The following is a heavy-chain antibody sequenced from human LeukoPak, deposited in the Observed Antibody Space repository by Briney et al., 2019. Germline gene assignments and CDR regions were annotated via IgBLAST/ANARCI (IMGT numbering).Heavy chain of an antibody. CDR2: IIPIFGTA. Sequence: SVKVPCKASGGTFSSYAISWVRQAPGQGLEWMGGIIPIFGTANYAQKFQGRVTITTDESTSTAYMELSSLRSEDTAVYYCASVGQNDAFDIWGQGTMVTVSS. D-gene: IGHD2-15*01. CDR3: ASVGQNDAFDI. V-gene: IGHV1-69*05. CDR1: GGTFSSYA. J-gene: IGHJ3*02.